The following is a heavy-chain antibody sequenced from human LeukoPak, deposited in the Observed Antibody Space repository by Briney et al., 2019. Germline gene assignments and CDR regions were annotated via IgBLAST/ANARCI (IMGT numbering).Heavy chain of an antibody. CDR3: ARSLWPEDY. CDR1: GFAFSSYW. J-gene: IGHJ4*02. CDR2: INQDGNSQ. V-gene: IGHV3-7*01. D-gene: IGHD2-21*01. Sequence: GGSLRPSCEASGFAFSSYWASWVRQAPGKGLEWVANINQDGNSQNYVDSVRGRFTISKDNAKNSVYLQMNSLRAEDTAVYYCARSLWPEDYWGQGILVTVSS.